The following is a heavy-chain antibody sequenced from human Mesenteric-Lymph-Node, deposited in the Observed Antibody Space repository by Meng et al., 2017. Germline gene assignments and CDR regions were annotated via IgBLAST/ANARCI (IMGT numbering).Heavy chain of an antibody. D-gene: IGHD6-19*01. CDR1: GFSFRTFG. CDR3: ARDKGSGSSDEESGFDY. V-gene: IGHV3-33*08. Sequence: GESLKISCEASGFSFRTFGMHWVRQSPVKGLEWVALIWYDGSVEHYADSVKGRFIISRDNSRNTLFLQMNSLRVEDTAVYFCARDKGSGSSDEESGFDYWGQGTLVTVSS. CDR2: IWYDGSVE. J-gene: IGHJ4*02.